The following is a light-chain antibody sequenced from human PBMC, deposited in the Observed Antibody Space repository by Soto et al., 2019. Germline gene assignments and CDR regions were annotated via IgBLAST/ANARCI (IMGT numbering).Light chain of an antibody. Sequence: EMLIAQSASTLSASVGDRVTITCRASQSISSWLAWYQQKPGKAPKLLIYDASSLESGVPSGFSGSGSGTEFTLTISSLQPDDFATYYCQQYNSYWTFGQGT. V-gene: IGKV1-5*01. CDR3: QQYNSYWT. CDR1: QSISSW. J-gene: IGKJ1*01. CDR2: DAS.